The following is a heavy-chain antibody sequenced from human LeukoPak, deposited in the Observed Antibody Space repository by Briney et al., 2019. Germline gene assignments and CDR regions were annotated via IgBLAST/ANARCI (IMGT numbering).Heavy chain of an antibody. J-gene: IGHJ6*02. Sequence: GGSLRLSCAASGFIFSTYWMHWVRQAPGKGPVWVSRINTDGSSTAYAASVKGRFTISRDNTKNILYLQMNSLRAEDTALYYCARERVGSDYYGLDVWGQGTTVSVSS. D-gene: IGHD6-25*01. CDR1: GFIFSTYW. V-gene: IGHV3-74*01. CDR2: INTDGSST. CDR3: ARERVGSDYYGLDV.